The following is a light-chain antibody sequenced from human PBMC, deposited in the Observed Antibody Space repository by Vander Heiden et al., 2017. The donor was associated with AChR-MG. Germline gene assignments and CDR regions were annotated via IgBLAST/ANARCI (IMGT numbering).Light chain of an antibody. CDR3: QQSDSAPLT. V-gene: IGKV1-39*01. CDR1: QSISRY. J-gene: IGKJ4*01. CDR2: TAS. Sequence: DIQMTQSPSSLSTSVGDRVTITCRASQSISRYLNWYQQKPGKPPKLLIYTASDLQSGVPSRFSGSGSGTEFTLSISSLQPEDFATYYCQQSDSAPLTFGGGTKVEIK.